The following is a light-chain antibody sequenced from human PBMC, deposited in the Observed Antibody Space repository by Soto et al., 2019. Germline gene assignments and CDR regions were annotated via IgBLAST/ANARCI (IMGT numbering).Light chain of an antibody. Sequence: DIQMTQSPSSLSASVGDRVTITCRASQSISNYLNWYQQKPGKAPKLLIYAASSLQSGVPSRFSGSGSGTDFTLIISSLQPEDFVTYYCRQRYSTPYTFGQGTKLEIK. CDR2: AAS. CDR3: RQRYSTPYT. CDR1: QSISNY. V-gene: IGKV1-39*01. J-gene: IGKJ2*01.